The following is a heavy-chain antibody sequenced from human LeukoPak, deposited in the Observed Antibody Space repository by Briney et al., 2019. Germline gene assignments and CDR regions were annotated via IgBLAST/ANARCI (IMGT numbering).Heavy chain of an antibody. V-gene: IGHV1-8*02. CDR3: ARAKRQLVLSYYYYMDV. Sequence: ASVKVSCKASGGTFSSYAISWVRQAPGQGLEWMGWMNPNSGNTGYAQKFQGRVTMTRNTSISTAYMELSSLRSEDTAVYYCARAKRQLVLSYYYYMDVWGKGTTVTVSS. J-gene: IGHJ6*03. CDR2: MNPNSGNT. D-gene: IGHD6-13*01. CDR1: GGTFSSYA.